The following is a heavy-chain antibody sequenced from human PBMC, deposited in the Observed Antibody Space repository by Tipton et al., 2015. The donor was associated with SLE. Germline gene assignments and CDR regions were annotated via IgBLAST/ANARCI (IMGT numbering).Heavy chain of an antibody. CDR2: IYHSGST. J-gene: IGHJ5*02. CDR1: GGSISSRNR. D-gene: IGHD3-16*01. V-gene: IGHV4-4*02. Sequence: TLSLTCAVSGGSISSRNRWGWVRQPPGKGLEWVGEIYHSGSTNYNPSTKSRVTISVDKSKNQFSLKLSSVTAADTAVYYCAREDLAWFDPWGQGTLVTVSS. CDR3: AREDLAWFDP.